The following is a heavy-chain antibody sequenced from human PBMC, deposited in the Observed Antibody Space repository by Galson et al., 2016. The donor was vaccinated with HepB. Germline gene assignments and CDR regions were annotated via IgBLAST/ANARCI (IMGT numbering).Heavy chain of an antibody. CDR1: GFTFSSYA. D-gene: IGHD2-2*02. CDR2: ISGSGAST. Sequence: SLRLSCAASGFTFSSYAMSWVRQAPGKGLEWVSVISGSGASTYYAESVKGRFTISRDNSKNTLYLQVNSLGVEDTAIYYCARGRTTSCNSAFDIWGQGTMVTVSS. V-gene: IGHV3-23*01. J-gene: IGHJ3*02. CDR3: ARGRTTSCNSAFDI.